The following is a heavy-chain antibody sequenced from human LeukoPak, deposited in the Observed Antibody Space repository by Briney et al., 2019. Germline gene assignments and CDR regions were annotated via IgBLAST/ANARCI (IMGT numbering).Heavy chain of an antibody. CDR1: GFTFSSYA. CDR3: AKGGYSSSWSYYFDY. J-gene: IGHJ4*02. V-gene: IGHV3-23*01. Sequence: GGSLRLSCAASGFTFSSYAMSWVRQAPGKGLEWVSDISGSGGSTYYAASVKGRFTISRDNSKNTLYLQMNSLRAEDTALYYCAKGGYSSSWSYYFDYWGQGTLVTVSS. D-gene: IGHD6-13*01. CDR2: ISGSGGST.